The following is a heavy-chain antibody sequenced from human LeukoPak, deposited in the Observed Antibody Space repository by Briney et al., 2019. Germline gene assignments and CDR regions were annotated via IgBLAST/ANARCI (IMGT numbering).Heavy chain of an antibody. CDR2: IIPILGIA. J-gene: IGHJ6*02. CDR3: ARGSQYCSSTSCYDYYYGMDV. V-gene: IGHV1-69*04. Sequence: ASVKVSCKASGGTFSSYAISWVRQAPGQGLEWMGRIIPILGIANYAQKFQGRVTITADKSTSTAYMELSSLRSEDTAVYSCARGSQYCSSTSCYDYYYGMDVWGQGTTVTVSS. D-gene: IGHD2-2*01. CDR1: GGTFSSYA.